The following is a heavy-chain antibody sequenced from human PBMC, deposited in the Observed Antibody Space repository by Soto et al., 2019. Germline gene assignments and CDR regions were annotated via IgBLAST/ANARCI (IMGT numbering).Heavy chain of an antibody. CDR2: INHSGST. CDR1: GGSFSGYY. J-gene: IGHJ4*02. Sequence: SETLSLTCAVYGGSFSGYYGSWIRQPPGKGLEWIGEINHSGSTNYNPSLKSRVTISVDTSKNQFSLKLSSVTAADTAVYYCARGKRHYDYVWGSYRPTRWSYFDYWGQGTLVTVSS. CDR3: ARGKRHYDYVWGSYRPTRWSYFDY. V-gene: IGHV4-34*01. D-gene: IGHD3-16*02.